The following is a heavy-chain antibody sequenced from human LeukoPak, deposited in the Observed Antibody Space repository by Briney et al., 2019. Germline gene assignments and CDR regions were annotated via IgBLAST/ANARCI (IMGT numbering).Heavy chain of an antibody. D-gene: IGHD3-10*01. CDR2: IYTTGST. CDR1: NGSFSGYF. Sequence: SETLSLTCTVSNGSFSGYFWIWFRQPAGKGLEWIGRIYTTGSTNYNPSLKSRVTISVDTSKNQFSLKLSSVTAADTAVYYCARGYYYGSGSSYGSNWFDPWGQGTLVTVSS. V-gene: IGHV4-4*07. CDR3: ARGYYYGSGSSYGSNWFDP. J-gene: IGHJ5*02.